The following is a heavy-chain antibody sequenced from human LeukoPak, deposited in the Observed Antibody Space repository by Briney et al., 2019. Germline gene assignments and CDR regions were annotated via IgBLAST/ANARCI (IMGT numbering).Heavy chain of an antibody. CDR3: ARHVYDFWSGYARPKTQDNYGMDV. D-gene: IGHD3-3*01. V-gene: IGHV4-4*07. CDR2: IYTSGST. CDR1: GGSISNYY. Sequence: SETLSLTCTVSGGSISNYYWTWIRQPAGKGLEWIGRIYTSGSTNYNPSLKSRITMSVDTSKNQFPLKLSSVTAADTAVYYCARHVYDFWSGYARPKTQDNYGMDVWGQGTTVTVSS. J-gene: IGHJ6*02.